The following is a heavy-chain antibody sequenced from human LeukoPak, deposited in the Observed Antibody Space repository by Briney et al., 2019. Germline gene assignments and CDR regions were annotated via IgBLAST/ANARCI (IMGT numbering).Heavy chain of an antibody. CDR2: INWNGGST. J-gene: IGHJ4*02. CDR3: TRATGSGLSAVPCYVDY. Sequence: GRCLRLSCAASGFTFDDYGMSWVRQAPGKGLEWVSGINWNGGSTGYADSVRGRFTISRDNATNSLYLQMNSLRAEDTALCYCTRATGSGLSAVPCYVDYWGQGTLVTVSS. D-gene: IGHD6-13*01. CDR1: GFTFDDYG. V-gene: IGHV3-20*04.